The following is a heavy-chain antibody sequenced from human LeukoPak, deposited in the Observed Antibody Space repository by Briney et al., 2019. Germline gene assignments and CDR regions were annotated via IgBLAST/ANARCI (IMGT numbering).Heavy chain of an antibody. CDR3: TRFLGYCSSTSCSNWFDP. CDR1: GFTFSDST. D-gene: IGHD2-2*01. V-gene: IGHV3-73*01. J-gene: IGHJ5*02. Sequence: GGSLKLSCAASGFTFSDSTMHWVRQASGKGLEWVGRIRSKANSYATAYAASVKGRFTISRDDSKNTAYLQMNSLKTEDTAVYYCTRFLGYCSSTSCSNWFDPWGQGTLVIVSS. CDR2: IRSKANSYAT.